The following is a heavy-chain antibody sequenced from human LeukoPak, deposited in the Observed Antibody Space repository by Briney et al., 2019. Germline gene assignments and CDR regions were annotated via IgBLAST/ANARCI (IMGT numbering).Heavy chain of an antibody. CDR2: IKQDGSKK. Sequence: TGGSLRLSCVASGFPFSSYWMTWVRQAPGKGLEWVANIKQDGSKKSYVDSVKGRFTISRDNAKKSLYLQMGNLRAEDTALYYCTKGGGSVAGTPPDYWGQGTLVTVSS. J-gene: IGHJ4*02. V-gene: IGHV3-7*03. D-gene: IGHD6-19*01. CDR3: TKGGGSVAGTPPDY. CDR1: GFPFSSYW.